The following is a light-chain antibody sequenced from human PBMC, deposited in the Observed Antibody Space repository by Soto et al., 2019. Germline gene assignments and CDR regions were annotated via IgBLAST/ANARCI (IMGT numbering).Light chain of an antibody. J-gene: IGKJ3*01. Sequence: EIVLTQSPDTLSLSPGERATLSCRASQSVSSDYVVWYQQKPGQAPLLLIYVASRRATGIPDRFSGSGSGSDFILTISIRGPEDFAVYYCQHHHNSPPSVTFGHGTKVDIK. CDR3: QHHHNSPPSVT. CDR1: QSVSSDY. V-gene: IGKV3-20*01. CDR2: VAS.